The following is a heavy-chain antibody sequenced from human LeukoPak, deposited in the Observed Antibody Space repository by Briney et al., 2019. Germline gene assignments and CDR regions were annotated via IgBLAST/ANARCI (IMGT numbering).Heavy chain of an antibody. V-gene: IGHV5-51*01. CDR1: GYSFSSYW. D-gene: IGHD1-26*01. J-gene: IGHJ4*02. Sequence: GESLKISCKGSGYSFSSYWIAWARQMPGKGLEWMAIIYPGDSDTKYSPSFQGQVTISVDKSISTAYLQWSSLKASDTAMYYCARQEGRYSGSYYYWGQGTLVTVSS. CDR3: ARQEGRYSGSYYY. CDR2: IYPGDSDT.